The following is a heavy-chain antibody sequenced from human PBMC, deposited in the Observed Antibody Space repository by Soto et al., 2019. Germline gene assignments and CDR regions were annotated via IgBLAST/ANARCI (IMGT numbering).Heavy chain of an antibody. CDR2: IYHSGST. CDR1: GGSISSGGYS. V-gene: IGHV4-30-2*01. CDR3: ASLRSTGTTWDY. Sequence: PSETLSLTCAVSGGSISSGGYSWSWIRQPPGKGLEWIGYIYHSGSTYYNPSLKSRVTISVDRSKNQFSLKLSSVTAADTAVYYCASLRSTGTTWDYWGQGTLVTSPQ. J-gene: IGHJ4*02. D-gene: IGHD1-1*01.